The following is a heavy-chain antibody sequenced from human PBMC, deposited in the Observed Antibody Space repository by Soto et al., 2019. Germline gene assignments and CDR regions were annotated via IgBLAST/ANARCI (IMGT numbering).Heavy chain of an antibody. CDR1: GYTFTSYA. Sequence: ASVKVSCKASGYTFTSYAMHWVRQAPGQRLEWMGWINAGNGNTKYAQKFQGRVTMTEDTSTDTAYMELSSLRSEDTAVYYCATDPRIAAAGTVGYYYYMDVWGKGTTVTVSS. D-gene: IGHD6-13*01. V-gene: IGHV1-3*01. CDR3: ATDPRIAAAGTVGYYYYMDV. J-gene: IGHJ6*03. CDR2: INAGNGNT.